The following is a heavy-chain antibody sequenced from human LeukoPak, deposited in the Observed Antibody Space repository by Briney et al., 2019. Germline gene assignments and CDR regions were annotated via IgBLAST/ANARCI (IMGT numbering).Heavy chain of an antibody. Sequence: GGSLRLSCAASGFTFSRYAMNWVRQAPGKGLEWVSYISTGGDNKFYADSLKGRFTVSRDNAKNSLFLQMNSLRADDTAAYYCARSGYLGPDYWGQGTPVTVSS. J-gene: IGHJ4*02. CDR1: GFTFSRYA. V-gene: IGHV3-21*01. D-gene: IGHD2-2*01. CDR3: ARSGYLGPDY. CDR2: ISTGGDNK.